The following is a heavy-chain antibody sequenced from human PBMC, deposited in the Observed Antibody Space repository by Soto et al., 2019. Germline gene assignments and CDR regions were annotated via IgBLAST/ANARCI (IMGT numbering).Heavy chain of an antibody. D-gene: IGHD3-3*01. Sequence: ASSVKVSCKAPGDTFTSYYLNWVRQAPGQGLELMGVINPHGGSTKYAQKFQGRITMTRDTSRSTVYMELSSLRSDDTAIYYCARSXGGNFGIIIEGSNWFDPWGQGTLVTVSS. CDR3: ARSXGGNFGIIIEGSNWFDP. V-gene: IGHV1-46*01. CDR1: GDTFTSYY. J-gene: IGHJ5*02. CDR2: INPHGGST.